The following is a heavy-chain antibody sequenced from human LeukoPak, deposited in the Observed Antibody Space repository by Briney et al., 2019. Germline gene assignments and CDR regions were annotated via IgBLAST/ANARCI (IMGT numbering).Heavy chain of an antibody. CDR2: ISSSGGTI. J-gene: IGHJ4*02. CDR3: ARGAPSGILSSPFDY. CDR1: GFTFSSYE. D-gene: IGHD3-9*01. Sequence: GGSLRLSRAASGFTFSSYEMNWVRQAPGKGLEWVSYISSSGGTIYYADSVKGRFTISRDNAKNSLYLQMNSLRAEDTAIYYCARGAPSGILSSPFDYWGQGTLVTVSS. V-gene: IGHV3-48*03.